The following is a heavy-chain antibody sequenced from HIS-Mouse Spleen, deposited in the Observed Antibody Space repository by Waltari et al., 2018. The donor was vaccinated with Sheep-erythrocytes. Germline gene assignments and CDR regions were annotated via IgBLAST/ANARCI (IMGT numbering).Heavy chain of an antibody. CDR1: GFSLSNARLG. J-gene: IGHJ4*02. CDR2: IFSNDEK. Sequence: QVTLKESGPVLVNPTETLTLTCPVSGFSLSNARLGVSWIRQPPGKALEWLAHIFSNDEKSYSTSLKSRLTISKDTSKSQVVLTMTNMDPVDTATYYCARMVDRRARGYFDYWGQGTLVTVSS. V-gene: IGHV2-26*01. CDR3: ARMVDRRARGYFDY.